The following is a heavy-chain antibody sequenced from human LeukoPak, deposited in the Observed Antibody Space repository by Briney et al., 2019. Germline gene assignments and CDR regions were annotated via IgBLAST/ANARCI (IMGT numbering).Heavy chain of an antibody. Sequence: SETLSLTCSVSGGSISRYYWSWIRQSPGKGLEWIGFIYSSVATKYKPSLKSRVSISIDMSKSQFSLKVSSVTASDTAAYYCARLDDREKFDKWGQGTLVTVSS. V-gene: IGHV4-4*09. CDR2: IYSSVAT. CDR3: ARLDDREKFDK. D-gene: IGHD3-22*01. CDR1: GGSISRYY. J-gene: IGHJ4*02.